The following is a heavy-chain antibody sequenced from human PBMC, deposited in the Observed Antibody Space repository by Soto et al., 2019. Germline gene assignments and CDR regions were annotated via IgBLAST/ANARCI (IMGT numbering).Heavy chain of an antibody. V-gene: IGHV3-30-3*01. J-gene: IGHJ4*02. CDR1: GFTFSSYA. D-gene: IGHD1-26*01. CDR2: ISYDGSNK. CDR3: AKGDRGWELPTGFDY. Sequence: GGSLRLSCAASGFTFSSYAMHWVRQAPGKGLEWVAVISYDGSNKYYADSVKGRFTISRDNSKNTLYLQMNSLRAEDTAVHYCAKGDRGWELPTGFDYWGQGTLVTVSS.